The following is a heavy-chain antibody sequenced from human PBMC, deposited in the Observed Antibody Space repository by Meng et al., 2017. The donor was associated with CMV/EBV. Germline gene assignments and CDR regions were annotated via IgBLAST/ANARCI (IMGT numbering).Heavy chain of an antibody. V-gene: IGHV4-59*01. D-gene: IGHD1-26*01. Sequence: GSLRLSCTVSGGSISSYYWSWIRQPPGKGLEWIGYIYYSGSTNYNPSLKSRVTISVDTSKNQFSLKLSSVTAADTAVYYCARAGGAFDIWGKGQWSPSPQ. CDR1: GGSISSYY. J-gene: IGHJ3*02. CDR2: IYYSGST. CDR3: ARAGGAFDI.